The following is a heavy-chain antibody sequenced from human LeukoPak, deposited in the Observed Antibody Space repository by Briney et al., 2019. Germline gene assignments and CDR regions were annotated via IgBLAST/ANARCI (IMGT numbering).Heavy chain of an antibody. D-gene: IGHD2-15*01. CDR3: AREVVVVAAGAFDI. CDR1: GFTFSSYA. J-gene: IGHJ3*02. CDR2: IYYSGTT. Sequence: GSLRLSCAASGFTFSSYAMSWIRQPPGKGLEWIGSIYYSGTTYYNPSLKSRVTISVDTSKNQFSLKLSSMTAADTAVYYCAREVVVVAAGAFDIWGQGTMVTVSS. V-gene: IGHV4-39*07.